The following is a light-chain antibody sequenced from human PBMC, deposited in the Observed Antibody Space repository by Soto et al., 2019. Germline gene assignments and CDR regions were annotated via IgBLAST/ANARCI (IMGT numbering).Light chain of an antibody. CDR1: SSDVGGYNY. CDR3: SSYAGSNDYGV. Sequence: QAVVTQPPSASGSPGQSVTISCTGTSSDVGGYNYVSWYQQHPGKAPKVMIYEVNKRPSGVPDRFSGSKSGNTASLTVSGLQAEDEADYYCSSYAGSNDYGVFGGGTKVTVL. J-gene: IGLJ3*02. V-gene: IGLV2-8*01. CDR2: EVN.